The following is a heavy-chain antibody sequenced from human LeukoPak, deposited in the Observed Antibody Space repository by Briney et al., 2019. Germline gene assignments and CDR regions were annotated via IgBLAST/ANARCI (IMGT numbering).Heavy chain of an antibody. CDR2: INNDGGNI. J-gene: IGHJ4*02. CDR1: GLTFSSYW. V-gene: IGHV3-74*01. D-gene: IGHD6-13*01. CDR3: ARVGSASSWYIDY. Sequence: GGSLRLSCVASGLTFSSYWMHWVRQAPGKGLAWVSRINNDGGNIGYADAVKGRFTISRDNAKNTLYLQMSSLRADDTAVYYCARVGSASSWYIDYWGQGTLVSVSS.